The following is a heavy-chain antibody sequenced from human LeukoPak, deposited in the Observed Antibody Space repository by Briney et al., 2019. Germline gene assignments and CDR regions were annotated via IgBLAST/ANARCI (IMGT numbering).Heavy chain of an antibody. CDR3: ARTEDTTMGGF. V-gene: IGHV1-69*13. Sequence: GASVKVSCKASGGTFSSYAISWVRQAPGQGLEWMGGIIPIFGTANYAQKFQGGVTIIADESTSTAYMELSSLRSEDTAVYYCARTEDTTMGGFWGQGTLVTVSS. D-gene: IGHD5-18*01. CDR1: GGTFSSYA. J-gene: IGHJ4*02. CDR2: IIPIFGTA.